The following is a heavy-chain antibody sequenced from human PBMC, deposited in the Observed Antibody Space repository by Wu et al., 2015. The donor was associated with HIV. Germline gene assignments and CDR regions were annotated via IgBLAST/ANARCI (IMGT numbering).Heavy chain of an antibody. D-gene: IGHD3-16*01. J-gene: IGHJ6*01. CDR3: ARVFAFWGGRMDV. CDR1: GGTFSGQT. V-gene: IGHV1-69*13. Sequence: QVHLVQSGTEVKKPGSSVRVSCKASGGTFSGQTVTWVRQAPGAGLEWMGRIVPGSGSANYAQEFQGRVTITADDSTSIAYMEMSSLRSQDTGVYYCARVFAFWGGRMDVVGPRATVTVSS. CDR2: IVPGSGSA.